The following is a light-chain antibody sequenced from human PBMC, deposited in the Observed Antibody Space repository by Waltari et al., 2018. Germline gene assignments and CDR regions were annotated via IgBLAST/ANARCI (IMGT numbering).Light chain of an antibody. J-gene: IGKJ4*01. CDR2: AAS. CDR3: LHLNNFPLS. V-gene: IGKV1-9*01. CDR1: QGIRTY. Sequence: DIQLTQSPSFLSASSSDSVTITCRASQGIRTYLAWHQQKPGKAPKLLIYAASTLQSDIPSRFSGSGSGTEFTLTISSLQPEDFATYYCLHLNNFPLSFGGGTKVELK.